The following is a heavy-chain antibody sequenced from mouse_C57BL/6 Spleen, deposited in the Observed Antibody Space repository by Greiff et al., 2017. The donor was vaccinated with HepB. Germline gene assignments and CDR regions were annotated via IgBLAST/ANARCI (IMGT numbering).Heavy chain of an antibody. D-gene: IGHD1-1*01. CDR3: TRYGSSSYYYAMDY. Sequence: DVKLQESGGGLVQPGGSMKLSCAASGFTFSDAWMDWVRQSPEKGLEWVAEIRNKANNHATYYAESVKGRFTISRDDSKSSVYLQMNSLRAEDTGIYYCTRYGSSSYYYAMDYWGQGTSVTVSS. CDR2: IRNKANNHAT. J-gene: IGHJ4*01. CDR1: GFTFSDAW. V-gene: IGHV6-6*01.